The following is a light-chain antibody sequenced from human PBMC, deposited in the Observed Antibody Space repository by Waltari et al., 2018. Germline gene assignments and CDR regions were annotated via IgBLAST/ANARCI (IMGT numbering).Light chain of an antibody. CDR1: QSISNW. Sequence: DLHITHSPSTLSASVELKITITCRASQSISNWLAWYQQKPGKAPKLLIYKASTLESGVPSRCSGSGSGTEFTLTISSLQPDDFATYYCQQYNSYSLLTFGGGTKVEIK. J-gene: IGKJ4*01. CDR2: KAS. V-gene: IGKV1-5*03. CDR3: QQYNSYSLLT.